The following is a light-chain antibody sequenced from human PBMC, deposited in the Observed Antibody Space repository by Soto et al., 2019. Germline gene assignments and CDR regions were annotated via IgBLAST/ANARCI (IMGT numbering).Light chain of an antibody. CDR2: DAV. CDR1: ETVSTY. CDR3: QQRSKWPVN. Sequence: EIVLTQSPATLSLSPGERATLSCRASETVSTYLAWYQQIPGQAPRLLIYDAVNRATGIPARFSGSGSGADFTLTIRSLEPEDFAVYYCQQRSKWPVNFGPGTNVDIK. V-gene: IGKV3-11*01. J-gene: IGKJ3*01.